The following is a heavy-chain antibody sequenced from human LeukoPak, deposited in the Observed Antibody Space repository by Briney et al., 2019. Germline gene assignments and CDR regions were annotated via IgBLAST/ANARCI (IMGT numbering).Heavy chain of an antibody. CDR3: AREGYDFWSGYTYYYYMDV. CDR2: INPTGGST. Sequence: GASVKVSCKASGYTFTSYYMHWVRQAPGQGLEWMGLINPTGGSTGYAQKFQGRVTMTRDTSISTAYMELSRLRSDDTAVYYCAREGYDFWSGYTYYYYMDVWGKGTTVTVSS. D-gene: IGHD3-3*01. V-gene: IGHV1-2*06. CDR1: GYTFTSYY. J-gene: IGHJ6*03.